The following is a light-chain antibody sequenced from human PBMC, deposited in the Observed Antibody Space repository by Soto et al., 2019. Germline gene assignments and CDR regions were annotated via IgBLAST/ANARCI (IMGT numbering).Light chain of an antibody. CDR3: QSYDSSLSGSV. V-gene: IGLV1-40*01. Sequence: QSVLTQPPSVSGAPGQRVTISCTGSSSNIGASYAVHWYQQLPGTAPKLLIYGNSNRPSGVPDRFSGSKSGTSASLAITGLQAEDDAVYYCQSYDSSLSGSVFGGGTKLTVL. CDR1: SSNIGASYA. CDR2: GNS. J-gene: IGLJ3*02.